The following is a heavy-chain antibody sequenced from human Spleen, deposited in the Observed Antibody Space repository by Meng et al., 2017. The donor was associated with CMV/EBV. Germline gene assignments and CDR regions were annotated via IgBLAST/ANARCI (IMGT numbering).Heavy chain of an antibody. D-gene: IGHD6-13*01. CDR1: GFTFSSYA. V-gene: IGHV3-23*01. J-gene: IGHJ4*02. Sequence: AASGFTFSSYAMSWVRQAPGKGLEWVSAISGSGGSTYYADSVKGRFTISRDNSKNTLYLQMNSLRAEDTAVYYCAKDWEQQLVFDYWGQGTLVTVSS. CDR3: AKDWEQQLVFDY. CDR2: ISGSGGST.